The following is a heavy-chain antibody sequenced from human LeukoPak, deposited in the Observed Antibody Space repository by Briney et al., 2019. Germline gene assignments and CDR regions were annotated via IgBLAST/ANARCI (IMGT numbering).Heavy chain of an antibody. V-gene: IGHV3-48*03. J-gene: IGHJ4*02. CDR2: ISNSGSTI. Sequence: PGGSLRLSCAASGFTFSNYEMNWVRQAPGKGLEWVSYISNSGSTIYYADSVKGRLTISRDNAKNSLYLQMNSLRAEDTAVYYCAKAGDDIVVVPAAYFDYWGQGTLVTVSS. CDR3: AKAGDDIVVVPAAYFDY. CDR1: GFTFSNYE. D-gene: IGHD2-2*01.